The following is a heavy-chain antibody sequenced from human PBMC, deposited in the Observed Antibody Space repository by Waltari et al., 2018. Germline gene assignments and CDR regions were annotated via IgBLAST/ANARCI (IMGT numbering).Heavy chain of an antibody. CDR2: IWYDGSKT. CDR3: ARARYYDSSALFYGLDV. J-gene: IGHJ6*02. D-gene: IGHD3-22*01. CDR1: GLSVGSYG. Sequence: QAQLVESGGGVVQPGRSLRLSCVASGLSVGSYGFLWFRQAPGKGPEWVSLIWYDGSKTYYEDSVKGRFTMSRDTSKKMFFLQMDSLRAEDTAVYYCARARYYDSSALFYGLDVWGQGTTVTVSS. V-gene: IGHV3-33*01.